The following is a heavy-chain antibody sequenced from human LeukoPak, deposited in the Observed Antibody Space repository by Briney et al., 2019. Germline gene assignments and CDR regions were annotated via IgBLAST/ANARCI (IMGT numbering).Heavy chain of an antibody. J-gene: IGHJ4*02. Sequence: SETLSLTCTVSGGSISSSSYYWGWIRQPPGKGLEWNGSIYYSGSTYYNPSLKIRVTISVDTSKNQFSLKLSSVTAADTAVYYCARHEFVGATVFDYWGQGTLVTVSS. CDR1: GGSISSSSYY. D-gene: IGHD1-26*01. CDR2: IYYSGST. V-gene: IGHV4-39*01. CDR3: ARHEFVGATVFDY.